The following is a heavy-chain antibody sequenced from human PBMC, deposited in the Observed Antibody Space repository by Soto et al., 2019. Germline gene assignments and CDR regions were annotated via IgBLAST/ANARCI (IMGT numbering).Heavy chain of an antibody. Sequence: QVQLVESGGGVVQPGRSLRLSCAASGFTFSSYGMHWVRQAPGKGLEWVAVISYDGSNKYYADSVKGRFTISRDNSKNTLYLQMNRLRAEDTAVYYCAKDLYTASSGWYSSGHDAFDIWGQGTMVTVSS. CDR3: AKDLYTASSGWYSSGHDAFDI. D-gene: IGHD6-19*01. J-gene: IGHJ3*02. CDR2: ISYDGSNK. V-gene: IGHV3-30*18. CDR1: GFTFSSYG.